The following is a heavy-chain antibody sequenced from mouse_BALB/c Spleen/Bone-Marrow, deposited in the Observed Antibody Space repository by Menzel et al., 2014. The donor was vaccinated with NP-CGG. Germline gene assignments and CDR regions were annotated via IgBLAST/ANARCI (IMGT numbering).Heavy chain of an antibody. D-gene: IGHD1-2*01. CDR1: GFTFTRYV. CDR2: INPYNDGI. J-gene: IGHJ4*01. V-gene: IGHV1-14*01. Sequence: VQLQQSGPELVKPGASVKMSCKASGFTFTRYVIHWVRQKPGQGLEWTGYINPYNDGIKYNEKFKGKATLTSDKSSSTAYMELSSLTSEDSAVYYCASGTPATSYYALDYWGQGTSVTVSS. CDR3: ASGTPATSYYALDY.